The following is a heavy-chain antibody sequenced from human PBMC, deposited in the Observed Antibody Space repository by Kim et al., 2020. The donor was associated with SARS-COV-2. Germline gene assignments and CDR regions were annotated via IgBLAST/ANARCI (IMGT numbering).Heavy chain of an antibody. CDR3: ARDHPINAFDI. Sequence: TNYAQKLQGRVTMTTDTSTSTAYMELRSLRSDDTAVYYCARDHPINAFDIWGQGTMVTVSS. CDR2: T. V-gene: IGHV1-18*01. J-gene: IGHJ3*02.